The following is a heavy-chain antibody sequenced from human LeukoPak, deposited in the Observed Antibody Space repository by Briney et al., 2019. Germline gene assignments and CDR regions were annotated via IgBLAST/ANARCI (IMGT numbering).Heavy chain of an antibody. CDR1: GFTFSSYW. CDR3: ARAVSYDSSGYYRGEYFDY. V-gene: IGHV3-7*01. CDR2: IKQDGSEK. D-gene: IGHD3-22*01. J-gene: IGHJ4*02. Sequence: GGSLRLSCAASGFTFSSYWMSWVRQAPGKGLEWVANIKQDGSEKYYVDSVKGRFTISRDNAKNSLYLQMNSLRAEDTAVYYCARAVSYDSSGYYRGEYFDYWGQGTLVTVSS.